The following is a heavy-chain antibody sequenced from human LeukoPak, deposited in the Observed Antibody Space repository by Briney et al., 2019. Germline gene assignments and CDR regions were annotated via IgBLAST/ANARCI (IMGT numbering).Heavy chain of an antibody. D-gene: IGHD2-2*01. CDR2: IYTSGST. CDR3: ARQLTRGTSRWFDP. Sequence: SKTLSLTCTVSGGSISSYYWSWIRQPPGKGLEWIGYIYTSGSTNYNPSLTSRVTISVDTSKNQFSLKLSSVTAADTAVYYCARQLTRGTSRWFDPWGQGTLVTVSS. V-gene: IGHV4-4*09. J-gene: IGHJ5*02. CDR1: GGSISSYY.